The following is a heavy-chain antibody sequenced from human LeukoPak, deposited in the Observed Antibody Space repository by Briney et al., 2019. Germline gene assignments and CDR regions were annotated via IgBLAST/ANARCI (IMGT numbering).Heavy chain of an antibody. CDR2: INWNSDSI. J-gene: IGHJ4*02. V-gene: IGHV3-9*01. Sequence: GGSLRLSCAVSGFTFDDYAMHWVRQVPGKGLEWVSGINWNSDSIGYADSVKGRFTTSRDNAKNSLYLQMNSLRPEDTAVYYCAKPHFDYWGQGTLVTVSS. CDR3: AKPHFDY. CDR1: GFTFDDYA.